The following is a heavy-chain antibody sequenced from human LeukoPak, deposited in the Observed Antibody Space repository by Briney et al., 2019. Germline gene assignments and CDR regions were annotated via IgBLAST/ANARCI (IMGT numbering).Heavy chain of an antibody. CDR3: AIPSGPGSYFVVPYYFDY. J-gene: IGHJ4*02. CDR1: GFTFSSYW. Sequence: GGSLRLSCAASGFTFSSYWMSWVRQAPGKGLEWVANIKQDGSEKYYVDSVKGRFTISRDNAKNSLYLQMNSLRAEDTAVYYCAIPSGPGSYFVVPYYFDYWGQGTLVTVSS. CDR2: IKQDGSEK. D-gene: IGHD1-26*01. V-gene: IGHV3-7*01.